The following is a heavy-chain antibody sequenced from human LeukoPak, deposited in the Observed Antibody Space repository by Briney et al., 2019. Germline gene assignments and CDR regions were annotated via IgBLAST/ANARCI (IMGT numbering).Heavy chain of an antibody. J-gene: IGHJ3*02. CDR2: IYYSGST. CDR1: GGSISSYY. CDR3: ARDREGGGDAFDI. Sequence: SETLSLTCTVSGGSISSYYWSWIRQPPGKGLEWIGYIYYSGSTNYNPSLKSRVTISVDTSKNQFSLKLSSVTAADTAVYYCARDREGGGDAFDIWGQGTMVTASS. V-gene: IGHV4-59*01. D-gene: IGHD1-26*01.